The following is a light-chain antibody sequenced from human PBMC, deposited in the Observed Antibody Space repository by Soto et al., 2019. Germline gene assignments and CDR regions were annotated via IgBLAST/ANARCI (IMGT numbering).Light chain of an antibody. Sequence: QSALTRPPSAAGSPGQSVTISCTGTSSDVGGYNYVSWYQQYPGRAPKLMIYEVTKRPSGVPDRFSGSKSGNTAALTVSGLQAEDESDYYCRSYAASNNFYFVFGGGTKLTVL. CDR1: SSDVGGYNY. V-gene: IGLV2-8*01. CDR2: EVT. J-gene: IGLJ3*02. CDR3: RSYAASNNFYFV.